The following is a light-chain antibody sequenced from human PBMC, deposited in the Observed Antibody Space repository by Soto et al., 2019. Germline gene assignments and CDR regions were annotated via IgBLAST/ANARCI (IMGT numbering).Light chain of an antibody. J-gene: IGLJ3*02. CDR1: SSDVGDYNY. CDR2: EVS. CDR3: SSYTSSSSLGV. V-gene: IGLV2-14*01. Sequence: QSALTQPASVSGSPGQSITISCTGTSSDVGDYNYVSWYQQHPGKAPRLIIYEVSNRPSGVSNRFSGSKSGNTAFLTISGLQADDEADYYCSSYTSSSSLGVFGGGTKLTVL.